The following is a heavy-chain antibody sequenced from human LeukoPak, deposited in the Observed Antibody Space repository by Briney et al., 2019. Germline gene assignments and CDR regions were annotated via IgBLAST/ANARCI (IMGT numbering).Heavy chain of an antibody. D-gene: IGHD3-10*01. Sequence: SETLCLTCTVSGGSISSYYCSWIRQPAGKGLEWIGRIYTSGSTNYNPSLKSRVAMSVDTSKNQCSLKLISVTAADTAVYYCAREVYGSGSYYNPFDYWGRGTLVTVSS. J-gene: IGHJ4*02. CDR2: IYTSGST. CDR3: AREVYGSGSYYNPFDY. V-gene: IGHV4-4*07. CDR1: GGSISSYY.